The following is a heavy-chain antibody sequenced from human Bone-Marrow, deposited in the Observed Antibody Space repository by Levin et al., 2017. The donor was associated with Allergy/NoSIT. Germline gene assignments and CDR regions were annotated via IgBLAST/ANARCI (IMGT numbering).Heavy chain of an antibody. CDR2: ISSSSSYI. J-gene: IGHJ4*02. Sequence: GGSLRLSCAASGFTFSSYSMNWVRQAPGKGLEWVSSISSSSSYIYYADSVKGRFTISRDNAKNSLYLQMNSLRAEDTAVYYCARESRLAAAGAGDYWGQGTLVTVSS. D-gene: IGHD6-13*01. CDR1: GFTFSSYS. V-gene: IGHV3-21*01. CDR3: ARESRLAAAGAGDY.